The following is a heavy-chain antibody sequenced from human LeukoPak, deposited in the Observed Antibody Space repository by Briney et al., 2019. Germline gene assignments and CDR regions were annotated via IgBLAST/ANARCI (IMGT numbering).Heavy chain of an antibody. CDR2: IWYDGSNK. V-gene: IGHV3-33*08. CDR1: GFTFSSYG. J-gene: IGHJ4*02. CDR3: ARGSYTSSWYGVFDY. Sequence: GGSLRLSCAASGFTFSSYGVHWVRQAPGKGLEWVAVIWYDGSNKYYADSVKGRFTISRDNSKNTLYLQMNSLRGEDTAVYYCARGSYTSSWYGVFDYWGQGTLVTVSS. D-gene: IGHD6-13*01.